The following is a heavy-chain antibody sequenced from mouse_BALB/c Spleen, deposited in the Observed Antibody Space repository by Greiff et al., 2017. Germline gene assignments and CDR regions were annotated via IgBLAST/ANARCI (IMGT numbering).Heavy chain of an antibody. CDR3: AREGEYGNYGAMDY. D-gene: IGHD2-10*02. CDR1: GYSFTGYN. CDR2: IDPYNGGT. V-gene: IGHV1S135*01. Sequence: EVQLQQSGPELEKPGASVKISCKASGYSFTGYNMNWVKQSNGKSLEWIGNIDPYNGGTSYNQKFNGKATLTVDKSSSTAFMHLNSLTSEDSAVYYCAREGEYGNYGAMDYWGQGTSVTVSS. J-gene: IGHJ4*01.